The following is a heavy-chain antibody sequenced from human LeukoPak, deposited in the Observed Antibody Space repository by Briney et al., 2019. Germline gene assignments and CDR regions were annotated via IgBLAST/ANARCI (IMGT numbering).Heavy chain of an antibody. J-gene: IGHJ4*02. V-gene: IGHV4-39*07. CDR2: IYYSGST. Sequence: SETLSLTCTVSGGSISSSSYYWGWIRQPPGKGLEWIGSIYYSGSTYYNPSLKSRVTISVDTSKNQFSLKLSSVTAADTAVYYCARASPYYYDSSGYYRYWGQGTLVTVSS. CDR1: GGSISSSSYY. CDR3: ARASPYYYDSSGYYRY. D-gene: IGHD3-22*01.